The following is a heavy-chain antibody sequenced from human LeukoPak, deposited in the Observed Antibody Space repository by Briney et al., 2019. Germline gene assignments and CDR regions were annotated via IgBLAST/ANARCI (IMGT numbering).Heavy chain of an antibody. CDR2: ISGSGGST. D-gene: IGHD1-26*01. Sequence: GGSLRLSCAASGFTFSSYAMSWVRQAPGKGLEWVSAISGSGGSTYYADSVKGRFTISRDNSKNTLYLQMNSLRAEDTAVYYCAKDPVPWELLLSDYWGQGTLVTVSS. CDR1: GFTFSSYA. J-gene: IGHJ4*02. CDR3: AKDPVPWELLLSDY. V-gene: IGHV3-23*01.